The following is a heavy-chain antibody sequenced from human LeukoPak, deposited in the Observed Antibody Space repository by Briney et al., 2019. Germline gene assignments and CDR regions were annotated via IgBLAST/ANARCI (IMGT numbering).Heavy chain of an antibody. CDR2: IYYSGST. CDR1: GGSISSYY. V-gene: IGHV4-59*01. J-gene: IGHJ4*02. Sequence: SETLSLTCTVSGGSISSYYWSWIRQPPGKGLEWIEYIYYSGSTNYNPSLKSRVTISVDTSKNQFSLKLSSVTAADTAVYYCARGKLRYFDWLPLPDYWGQGTLVTVSS. D-gene: IGHD3-9*01. CDR3: ARGKLRYFDWLPLPDY.